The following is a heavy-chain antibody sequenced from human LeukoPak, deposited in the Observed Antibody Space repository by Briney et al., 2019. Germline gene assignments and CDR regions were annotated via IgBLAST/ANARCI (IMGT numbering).Heavy chain of an antibody. J-gene: IGHJ6*03. V-gene: IGHV4-59*01. CDR1: GGSISSSY. Sequence: SETLSLTCTVSGGSISSSYWSWIRQPPGKGLEWIGYIYHDGRTNYNPSLKRRVTISVDTSKDHFSLNLSSVTAADTAVYYCARGSHYYYYMDVWGKGTPVTVSS. CDR3: ARGSHYYYYMDV. CDR2: IYHDGRT.